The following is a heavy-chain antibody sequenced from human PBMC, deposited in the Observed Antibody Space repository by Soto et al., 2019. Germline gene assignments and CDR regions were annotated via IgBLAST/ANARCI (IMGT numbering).Heavy chain of an antibody. J-gene: IGHJ6*02. CDR1: GYTFTGYY. V-gene: IGHV1-2*02. D-gene: IGHD3-3*01. CDR2: INPNSGGT. Sequence: QVQLVQSGAEVKKPGASVKVSCKASGYTFTGYYMHWVRQAPGQGLEWMGWINPNSGGTNYAQKFQGRVTMTRDTSISTAYMALSRLRSDDTAVYYCARSHAATIFHYYGMDVWGQGTTVTVSS. CDR3: ARSHAATIFHYYGMDV.